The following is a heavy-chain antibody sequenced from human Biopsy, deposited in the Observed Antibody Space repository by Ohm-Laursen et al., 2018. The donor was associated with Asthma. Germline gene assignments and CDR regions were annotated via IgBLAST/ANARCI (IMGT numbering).Heavy chain of an antibody. J-gene: IGHJ4*02. CDR1: GGTFNTYV. Sequence: SVKVSCKSLGGTFNTYVIGWVRQAPGQGLEWIGGINSVFGTTTYPQKFQVRVTITADASTSTVYMELMSLRSEDTAVYYCARKAGSCISRTCYSLDFWGQGTLVTVSS. D-gene: IGHD2-2*01. CDR2: INSVFGTT. V-gene: IGHV1-69*13. CDR3: ARKAGSCISRTCYSLDF.